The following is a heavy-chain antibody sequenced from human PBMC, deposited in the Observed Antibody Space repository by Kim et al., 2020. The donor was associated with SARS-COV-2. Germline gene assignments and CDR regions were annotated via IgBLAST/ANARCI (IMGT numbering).Heavy chain of an antibody. V-gene: IGHV1-69*13. CDR3: ARGRYFGSYFDY. J-gene: IGHJ4*02. D-gene: IGHD1-26*01. Sequence: SVKVSCKASGGTFSSYAISWVRQAPGQGLEWMGGIIPIFGTANYAQKFQGRVTITADESTSTAYMELSSLRSEDTAVYYCARGRYFGSYFDYWGQGTLVTVSS. CDR1: GGTFSSYA. CDR2: IIPIFGTA.